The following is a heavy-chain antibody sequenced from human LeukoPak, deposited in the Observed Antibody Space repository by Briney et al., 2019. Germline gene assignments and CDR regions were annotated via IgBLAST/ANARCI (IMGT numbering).Heavy chain of an antibody. Sequence: SETLSLTCAVYGGSFSGYYWSWIRQPPGKGLEWIGEINHSGSTNYNPSLKSRVTISVDTSKNQFSLKLSSVTAADTAVYYCVNHGAILWFGGLFLYNGFDPWGQGTLVTVSS. CDR2: INHSGST. CDR3: VNHGAILWFGGLFLYNGFDP. D-gene: IGHD3-10*01. V-gene: IGHV4-34*01. J-gene: IGHJ5*02. CDR1: GGSFSGYY.